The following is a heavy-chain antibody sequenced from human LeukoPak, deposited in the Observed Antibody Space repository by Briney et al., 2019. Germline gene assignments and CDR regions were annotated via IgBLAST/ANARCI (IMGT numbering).Heavy chain of an antibody. V-gene: IGHV4-59*01. D-gene: IGHD1-26*01. J-gene: IGHJ6*03. CDR1: GGSFSGYY. Sequence: PSETLSLTCAVYGGSFSGYYWSWIRQPPGKGLEWIGYIYYSGSTNYNPSLKSRVTISVDTSKNQFSLKLSSVTAADTAVYYCARVSGVRKNYYMDVWGKGTTVTVSS. CDR3: ARVSGVRKNYYMDV. CDR2: IYYSGST.